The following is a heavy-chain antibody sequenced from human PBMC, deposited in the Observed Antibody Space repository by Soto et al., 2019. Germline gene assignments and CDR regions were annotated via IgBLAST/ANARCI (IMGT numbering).Heavy chain of an antibody. CDR3: ARHPTGIWFVDGPDY. V-gene: IGHV4-39*01. D-gene: IGHD3-10*01. CDR1: GGSISSSSYY. Sequence: QPQLQESGPGLVKPSETLSLTCTVSGGSISSSSYYWGWIRQPPGKGLEWIGSIYYSGSTYYNPALKSRLTISVDTSKNQSSLKLRAVTAADTAVYYCARHPTGIWFVDGPDYWGQGTLVTVSS. CDR2: IYYSGST. J-gene: IGHJ4*02.